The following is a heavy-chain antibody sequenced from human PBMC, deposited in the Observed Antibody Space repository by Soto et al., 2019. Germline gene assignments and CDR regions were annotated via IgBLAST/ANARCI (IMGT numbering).Heavy chain of an antibody. CDR3: ARLLCISPSCYVGSRRFFDY. J-gene: IGHJ4*02. Sequence: GESLKISCKGSGDSFSNYWIAWLRQMPGKGLEWMGIIYPAASDARYSPSFQGQVTISVDNSISTAYLQWSSLKASDTAMYYCARLLCISPSCYVGSRRFFDYWGQGALVTVSS. D-gene: IGHD2-2*01. CDR2: IYPAASDA. V-gene: IGHV5-51*01. CDR1: GDSFSNYW.